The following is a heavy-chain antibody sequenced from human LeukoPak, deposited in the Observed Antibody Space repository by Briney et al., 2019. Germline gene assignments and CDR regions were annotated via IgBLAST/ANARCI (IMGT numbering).Heavy chain of an antibody. CDR2: IKSKSDGGTT. Sequence: GGSLRLSCAVSGLTLSNVRVNWVRQAPGKGLEWVGLIKSKSDGGTTDFAAPVKGRFTISRDDSKNILYLQMNSLTSEDTAIYYCTQGSGYYFNYWGQGTLVTVSS. CDR3: TQGSGYYFNY. D-gene: IGHD5-12*01. CDR1: GLTLSNVR. J-gene: IGHJ4*02. V-gene: IGHV3-15*07.